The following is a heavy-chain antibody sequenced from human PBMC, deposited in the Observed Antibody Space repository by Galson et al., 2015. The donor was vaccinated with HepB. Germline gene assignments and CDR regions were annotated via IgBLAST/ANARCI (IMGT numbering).Heavy chain of an antibody. J-gene: IGHJ6*03. Sequence: SVKVSCKASGGTFSSYAINWVRQAPGQGLEWMGGIFPVFGTANFAQKFQGRVTITADESTSTAYMELSSLRSEDTATYYCASGGSFWSGYYGPDYYYYMDVWGKGTTVTVSS. CDR3: ASGGSFWSGYYGPDYYYYMDV. CDR2: IFPVFGTA. CDR1: GGTFSSYA. D-gene: IGHD3-3*01. V-gene: IGHV1-69*13.